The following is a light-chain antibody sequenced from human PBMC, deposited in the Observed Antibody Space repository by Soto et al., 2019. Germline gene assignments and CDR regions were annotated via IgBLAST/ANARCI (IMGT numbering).Light chain of an antibody. J-gene: IGKJ1*01. Sequence: DIQMTQSPSSLPASVGDRVTITCRASQSISSYLNWYQQKPWKAPKLLIYAASSLQSGVPSRFSGSGSATDFTLTISSLQPEDFATYYWQQSYSTLGTFGQGTKVEIK. CDR2: AAS. CDR3: QQSYSTLGT. CDR1: QSISSY. V-gene: IGKV1-39*01.